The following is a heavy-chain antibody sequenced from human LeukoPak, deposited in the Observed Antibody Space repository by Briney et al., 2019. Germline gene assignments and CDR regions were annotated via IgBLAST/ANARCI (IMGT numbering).Heavy chain of an antibody. CDR2: MSYYGSTK. V-gene: IGHV3-30*04. Sequence: GGSLRLSCAASGFTFSSYAMSWARQAPGPGVGGGAVMSYYGSTKSYADSGNGRFTISTDNSKNTLYLQMNSLRADDTAVFCGARDSGDGYTPPDYYYCMDVWGKGTTVTGSS. CDR3: ARDSGDGYTPPDYYYCMDV. J-gene: IGHJ6*03. CDR1: GFTFSSYA. D-gene: IGHD5-24*01.